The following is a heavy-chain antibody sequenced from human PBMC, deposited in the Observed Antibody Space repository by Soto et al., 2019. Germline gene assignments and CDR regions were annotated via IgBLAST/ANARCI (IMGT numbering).Heavy chain of an antibody. V-gene: IGHV1-69*01. CDR3: ARGPSQYCSGGSCSYYIDY. Sequence: QVQLVQSGAEVKKPGSSVKVSCKASGGTFSSYAISWVLQAPGQGLEWMGGIIPIFGTANYAQKFQGRVTITADESTSTAYMALSSLRSEDTAVYYCARGPSQYCSGGSCSYYIDYWGQGTLVTVSS. CDR2: IIPIFGTA. J-gene: IGHJ4*02. D-gene: IGHD2-15*01. CDR1: GGTFSSYA.